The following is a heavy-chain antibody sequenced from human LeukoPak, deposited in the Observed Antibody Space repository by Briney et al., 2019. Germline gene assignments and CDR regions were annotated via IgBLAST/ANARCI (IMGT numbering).Heavy chain of an antibody. Sequence: GGSLRLSCAASGFTFSSYAMHWVRQAPGKELEWVAVISYDGSNKYYADSVKGRFTISRDNSKNTLYLQMNSLRAEDAAVYYCARDRYCSSTSCPLDYWGQGTLVTVSS. D-gene: IGHD2-2*01. J-gene: IGHJ4*02. CDR1: GFTFSSYA. CDR2: ISYDGSNK. CDR3: ARDRYCSSTSCPLDY. V-gene: IGHV3-30*04.